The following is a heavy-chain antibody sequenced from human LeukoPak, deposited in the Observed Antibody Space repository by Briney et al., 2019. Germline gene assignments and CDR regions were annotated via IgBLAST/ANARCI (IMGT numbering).Heavy chain of an antibody. CDR1: GFTFSSYA. Sequence: GGSLRLSCAASGFTFSSYAMHWVRQAPGKGLEWVAVISYDGSNKYYADSVRGRFTISRDNSKNTLYLQMNSLRAEDTAVYYCARDNAPYYDSYLDYWGQGTLVTVSS. D-gene: IGHD3-22*01. J-gene: IGHJ4*02. CDR2: ISYDGSNK. V-gene: IGHV3-30-3*01. CDR3: ARDNAPYYDSYLDY.